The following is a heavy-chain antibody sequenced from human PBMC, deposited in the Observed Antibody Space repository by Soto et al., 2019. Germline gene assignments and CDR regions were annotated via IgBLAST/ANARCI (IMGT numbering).Heavy chain of an antibody. J-gene: IGHJ5*02. Sequence: QVQLVEAGGGVVQPGWSLILSCSASRFTLSNCGMHWVRQAPGRGLEWVAMISYDGNEKHYIDSVKGRFTISRDDSKNTLYLQMNSLRPEDTAVYYCAKDLYTSGWYNYFDPWGQGTLVTVSS. CDR3: AKDLYTSGWYNYFDP. CDR2: ISYDGNEK. V-gene: IGHV3-30*18. CDR1: RFTLSNCG. D-gene: IGHD6-19*01.